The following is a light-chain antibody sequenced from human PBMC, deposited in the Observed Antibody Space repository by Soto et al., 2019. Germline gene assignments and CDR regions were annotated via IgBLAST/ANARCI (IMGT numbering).Light chain of an antibody. Sequence: EIVLTQSPATLSLSPGERATLSCRASQSVSSYLACYQQKPGQAPRLLIYDASNRATGIPARFSGSGSGTDFTLTISGLEPEDFAVYYSQQRSNWPWTFGQGTKVEIK. J-gene: IGKJ1*01. V-gene: IGKV3-11*01. CDR2: DAS. CDR3: QQRSNWPWT. CDR1: QSVSSY.